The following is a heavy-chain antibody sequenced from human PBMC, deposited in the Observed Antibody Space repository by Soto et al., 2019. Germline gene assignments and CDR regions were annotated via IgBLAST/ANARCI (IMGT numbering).Heavy chain of an antibody. Sequence: SETLSLTCTVSGGSISSGGYYWSWIRQHPGKGLEWIGYIYYSGSTYYNPSLKSRVTISVDTSKNQFSLKLSSVTAADTAVYYCARDGCSGGSCGLDYYYYYMDVWGKGTTVTVSS. CDR2: IYYSGST. CDR3: ARDGCSGGSCGLDYYYYYMDV. CDR1: GGSISSGGYY. D-gene: IGHD2-15*01. V-gene: IGHV4-31*03. J-gene: IGHJ6*03.